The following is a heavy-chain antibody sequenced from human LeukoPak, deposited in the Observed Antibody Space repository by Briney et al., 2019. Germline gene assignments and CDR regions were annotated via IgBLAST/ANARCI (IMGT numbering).Heavy chain of an antibody. D-gene: IGHD2-21*02. Sequence: SGPTLVKPTQTLTLTCTFSGFSLSTSGVGVGWIRQPPGKALEWLALIYWDDDKRYSPSLKSRLTITKDTSKNQVVLTMTNMDPVDTATYYCAHSSHIVVVTAVPLYYYYYMDVWGKGTTVTVSS. J-gene: IGHJ6*03. CDR1: GFSLSTSGVG. V-gene: IGHV2-5*02. CDR2: IYWDDDK. CDR3: AHSSHIVVVTAVPLYYYYYMDV.